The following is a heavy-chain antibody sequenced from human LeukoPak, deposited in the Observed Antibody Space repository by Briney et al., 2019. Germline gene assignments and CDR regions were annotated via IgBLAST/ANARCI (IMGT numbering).Heavy chain of an antibody. Sequence: ASVKVSCKASGGTFSSYAISWVRQAPGQGLEWMGRIIPIFGTANYAQKFQGRVTTTTDESTSTAYMELSSLRSDDTAVYYCARCSSNAGYSYGYNDYWGQGTLVTVSS. J-gene: IGHJ4*02. V-gene: IGHV1-69*05. CDR1: GGTFSSYA. CDR3: ARCSSNAGYSYGYNDY. D-gene: IGHD5-18*01. CDR2: IIPIFGTA.